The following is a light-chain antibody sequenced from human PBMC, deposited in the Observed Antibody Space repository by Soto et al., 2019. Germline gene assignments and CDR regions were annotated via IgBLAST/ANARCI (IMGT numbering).Light chain of an antibody. CDR2: GAS. CDR3: QQSYSTPYT. CDR1: QSFSNSY. V-gene: IGKV3-20*01. J-gene: IGKJ2*01. Sequence: EIVLTQSPGTLSLSPGERAALSCRASQSFSNSYLAWYQQKPGQAPRLLIYGASSRATGIPDRFSGSVSGTDFTLTISSLQPEDFATYYCQQSYSTPYTFGQGTKLEIK.